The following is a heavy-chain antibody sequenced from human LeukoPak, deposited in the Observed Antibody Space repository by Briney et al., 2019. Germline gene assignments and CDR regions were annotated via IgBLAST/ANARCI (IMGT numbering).Heavy chain of an antibody. J-gene: IGHJ6*03. CDR2: IYYSGST. CDR1: GGSISNYY. V-gene: IGHV4-59*01. D-gene: IGHD6-6*01. CDR3: ARGAVPFSSSSHYYYYYMDV. Sequence: PSETLSLTCTVSGGSISNYYWSWIRQPPGKGLEWIGYIYYSGSTNYNPSLKSRVTMSVDTSKDQFSLKLSSVTAADTAVFYCARGAVPFSSSSHYYYYYMDVWGKGTTVTVSS.